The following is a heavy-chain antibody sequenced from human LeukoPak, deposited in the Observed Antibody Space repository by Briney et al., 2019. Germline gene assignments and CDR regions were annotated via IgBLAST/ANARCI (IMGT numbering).Heavy chain of an antibody. Sequence: GASVKVSCKASGYTFTGYYMHWVRQAPGQGLEWMGRINPNSGGTNYAQKFQGRVTMTRDTSISTAYMELSRLRSDDTAVYYCATHGIYDILTFDYWGQGTLVTVSS. CDR1: GYTFTGYY. J-gene: IGHJ4*02. CDR3: ATHGIYDILTFDY. CDR2: INPNSGGT. V-gene: IGHV1-2*06. D-gene: IGHD3-9*01.